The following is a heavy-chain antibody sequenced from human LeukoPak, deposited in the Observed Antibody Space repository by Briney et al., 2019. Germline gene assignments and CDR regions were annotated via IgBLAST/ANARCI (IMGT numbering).Heavy chain of an antibody. CDR3: ARDGGYSSGWYIGYFDY. V-gene: IGHV3-21*01. CDR1: GFTFSNYN. Sequence: GGSLRLSCAASGFTFSNYNMNWVRQAPGKGLEWVSCISTRSTYIYYADPVKGRFTISRDNAKNSLYLQMNSLRDEDTAVYYCARDGGYSSGWYIGYFDYWGQGTLVTVSS. CDR2: ISTRSTYI. J-gene: IGHJ4*02. D-gene: IGHD6-19*01.